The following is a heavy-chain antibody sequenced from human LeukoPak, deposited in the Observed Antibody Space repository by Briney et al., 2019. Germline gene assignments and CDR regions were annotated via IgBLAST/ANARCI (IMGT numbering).Heavy chain of an antibody. Sequence: GASVKVSCKVSGYTLTESSMHWVRQAPGKGLEWMGGFDPEDGETIYAQKFQGRVTMTEDTSTDTAYMELSSLRSEDTAVYYCATEFSSGYHQSYFDYWGQGTLVTVSS. V-gene: IGHV1-24*01. D-gene: IGHD3-22*01. CDR2: FDPEDGET. J-gene: IGHJ4*02. CDR1: GYTLTESS. CDR3: ATEFSSGYHQSYFDY.